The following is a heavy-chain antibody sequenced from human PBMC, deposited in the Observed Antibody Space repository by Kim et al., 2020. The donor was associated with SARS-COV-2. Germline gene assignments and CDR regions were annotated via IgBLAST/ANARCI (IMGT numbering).Heavy chain of an antibody. D-gene: IGHD2-21*02. J-gene: IGHJ6*02. V-gene: IGHV3-53*01. Sequence: GGSLRLSCAASGFTVSSNYMSWVRQAPGKGLEWVSVIYSGGSTYYADSVKGRFTISRDNSKNTLYLQMNSLRAEDTAVYYCASTARGQTPTPRYYYYGMDVWGQGTTVTVSS. CDR3: ASTARGQTPTPRYYYYGMDV. CDR2: IYSGGST. CDR1: GFTVSSNY.